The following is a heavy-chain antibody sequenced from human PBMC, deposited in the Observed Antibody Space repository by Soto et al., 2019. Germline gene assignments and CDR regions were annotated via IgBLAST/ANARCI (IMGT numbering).Heavy chain of an antibody. V-gene: IGHV1-18*01. Sequence: ASVKVSCKASGYTFTSYGISLVRQAPVQVLELIVWIIAYNFNTNYSQKLQGRFTITTYTSTITSYIGLMILISDYTSVYYCAXDITMIVVVITDHWFDPWGQGTMVTVSS. CDR1: GYTFTSYG. CDR2: IIAYNFNT. D-gene: IGHD3-22*01. J-gene: IGHJ5*02. CDR3: AXDITMIVVVITDHWFDP.